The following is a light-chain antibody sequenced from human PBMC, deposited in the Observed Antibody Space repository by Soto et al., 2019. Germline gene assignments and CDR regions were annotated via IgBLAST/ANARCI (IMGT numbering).Light chain of an antibody. CDR1: TSNIGAGYD. CDR2: SNI. J-gene: IGLJ2*01. CDR3: SSFTSSSTQV. Sequence: QTVVTQPPSVSGAPGQRVTISCTGSTSNIGAGYDVQWYQQFPGTAPKLLIYSNIQRPSGVPARFSGSKSGTSASLAITGLQAEDEADYYCSSFTSSSTQVFGGGTKLTVL. V-gene: IGLV1-40*01.